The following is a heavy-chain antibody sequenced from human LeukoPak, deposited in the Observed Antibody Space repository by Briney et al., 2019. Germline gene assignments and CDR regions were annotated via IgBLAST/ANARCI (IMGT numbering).Heavy chain of an antibody. V-gene: IGHV3-48*01. CDR3: ARDQVWFDP. J-gene: IGHJ5*02. Sequence: PGGSLRLSCAASGFTFSSYSMNWVRQAPGKGLEWVSYISSSSSTIYYADSVKGRFTISRDNAKNSLYLQMNSLRAEDTAVYYCARDQVWFDPWGQGTLVTVSS. CDR2: ISSSSSTI. CDR1: GFTFSSYS.